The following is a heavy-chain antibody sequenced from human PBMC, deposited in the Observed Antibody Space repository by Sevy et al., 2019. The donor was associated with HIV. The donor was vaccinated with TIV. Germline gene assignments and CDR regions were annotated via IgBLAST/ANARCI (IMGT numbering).Heavy chain of an antibody. J-gene: IGHJ3*02. CDR3: ARFPPERAFDI. CDR1: GLSFSNYV. V-gene: IGHV3-30*04. Sequence: GGSLRLSCAASGLSFSNYVMHWVRQGPGKGLEWVAVISDDARNEDYADSVKGRFTISRDNSKNTLYLQMNSLRAEDTAVYYCARFPPERAFDIWGQGTMVTVSS. CDR2: ISDDARNE.